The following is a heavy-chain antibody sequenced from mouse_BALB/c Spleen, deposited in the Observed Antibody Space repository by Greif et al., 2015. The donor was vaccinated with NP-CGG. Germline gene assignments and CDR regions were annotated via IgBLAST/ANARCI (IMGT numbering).Heavy chain of an antibody. CDR3: ASDGYYAMDY. V-gene: IGHV2-9*02. J-gene: IGHJ4*01. CDR2: LWAGGST. CDR1: GISLTSYG. Sequence: VKVVESGPGLVAPSQSLSITCTVSGISLTSYGVHWVRQPPGMGLEWLGVLWAGGSTNYNSALMSRLSISKDNSKSQVYLKMNSPETDDTAMYYCASDGYYAMDYWGQGTAVTVSS.